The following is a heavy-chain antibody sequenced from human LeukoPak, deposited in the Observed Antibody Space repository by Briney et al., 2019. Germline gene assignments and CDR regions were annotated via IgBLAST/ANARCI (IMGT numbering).Heavy chain of an antibody. CDR1: GFTFSGYE. J-gene: IGHJ4*02. Sequence: PGGSLRLSCAASGFTFSGYEMNWVRQAPGKGLEWVSYISRSGTIISYADSVKGRFTISRDNAKNSLYLQMNSLRAEDTAGYYCARERDDYYFDYWGQGTLVTVSS. V-gene: IGHV3-48*03. CDR3: ARERDDYYFDY. CDR2: ISRSGTII. D-gene: IGHD3-3*01.